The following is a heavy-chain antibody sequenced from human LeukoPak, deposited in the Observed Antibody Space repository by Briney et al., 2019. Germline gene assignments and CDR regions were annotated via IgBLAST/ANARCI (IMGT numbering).Heavy chain of an antibody. Sequence: SETLSLTCTVSGYSISSGYYWSWIRQPPGKGLEWIGYIYYSGSTNYNPSLKSRVTISVDTSKNQFSLKLSSVTAADTAVYYCARGSGIISYWGQGTLVTVSS. CDR3: ARGSGIISY. V-gene: IGHV4-61*01. J-gene: IGHJ4*02. D-gene: IGHD3-10*01. CDR1: GYSISSGYY. CDR2: IYYSGST.